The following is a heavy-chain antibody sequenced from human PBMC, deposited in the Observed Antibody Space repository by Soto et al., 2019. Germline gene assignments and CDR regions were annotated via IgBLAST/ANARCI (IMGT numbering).Heavy chain of an antibody. CDR3: ARGFFFDSNPSDPGHLTY. CDR2: IYYSGTT. CDR1: GGSISSGGHY. J-gene: IGHJ4*02. V-gene: IGHV4-31*03. Sequence: SETLSLTCTVSGGSISSGGHYWSWIRQRPGQGLEWIGYIYYSGTTYYNPSLKSRVTISVDTSENHFSLKLSSVTAADTAVYYCARGFFFDSNPSDPGHLTYWGQGALVTVSS. D-gene: IGHD4-4*01.